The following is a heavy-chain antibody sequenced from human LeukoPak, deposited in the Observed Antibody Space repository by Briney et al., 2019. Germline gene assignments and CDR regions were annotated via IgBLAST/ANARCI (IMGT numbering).Heavy chain of an antibody. CDR3: ARDLIYLTNYYYYGMDV. CDR2: IYYSGST. CDR1: GGSISSGGYY. Sequence: SETLSLTCTVSGGSISSGGYYWSWIRQHPGKGLEWIGYIYYSGSTYYNPSLKSRVTISVDTSKNQFSLKLSSVTAADTAVYYCARDLIYLTNYYYYGMDVWGQGTTVTVSS. V-gene: IGHV4-31*03. J-gene: IGHJ6*02. D-gene: IGHD4/OR15-4a*01.